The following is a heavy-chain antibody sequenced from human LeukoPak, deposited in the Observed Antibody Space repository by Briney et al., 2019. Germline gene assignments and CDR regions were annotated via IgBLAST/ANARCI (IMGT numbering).Heavy chain of an antibody. CDR1: GITVSNSY. V-gene: IGHV3-53*01. CDR2: IYSGGST. CDR3: ARGHEALDY. J-gene: IGHJ4*02. Sequence: GGSLRLSCAASGITVSNSYMTWFRQAPEKGLQWVSVIYSGGSTFYADSVKGRFTVSRDSSKNTLYLVMKSLRAEDTAIYYCARGHEALDYWGQGTLVTVSS.